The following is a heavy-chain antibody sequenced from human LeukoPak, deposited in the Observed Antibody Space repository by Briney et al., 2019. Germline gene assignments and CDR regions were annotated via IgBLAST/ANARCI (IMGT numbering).Heavy chain of an antibody. J-gene: IGHJ6*02. Sequence: ASVKVSCKASGYTFTSYYIHWVRQAPGQGLEWMGIINPSGGSTSYAQKFQGRVTMTRDTSTSTVYMELSSLRSEDTAVYYCAREVVTATIYYYYGMDVWGQGTTVTVSS. V-gene: IGHV1-46*01. CDR1: GYTFTSYY. CDR2: INPSGGST. CDR3: AREVVTATIYYYYGMDV. D-gene: IGHD2-21*02.